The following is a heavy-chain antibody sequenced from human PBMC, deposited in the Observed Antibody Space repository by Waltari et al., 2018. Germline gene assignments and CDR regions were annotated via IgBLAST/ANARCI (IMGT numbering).Heavy chain of an antibody. CDR3: AREDPVENDY. V-gene: IGHV3-21*01. Sequence: EVQLVESGGGLVKPGGSLRPSCAASGFTFSSYSMNWVRQAPGKGLEWVSAVSSSVSYIYYADSVKGRLPIPRDNAKNSLYLQMNSLRAEDTAVYYCAREDPVENDYWGQGTLVTVSS. CDR1: GFTFSSYS. J-gene: IGHJ4*02. CDR2: VSSSVSYI.